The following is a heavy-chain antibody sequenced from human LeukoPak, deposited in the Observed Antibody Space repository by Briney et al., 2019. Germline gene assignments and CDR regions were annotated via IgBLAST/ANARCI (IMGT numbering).Heavy chain of an antibody. CDR3: ARGLGGSYYYYMDV. CDR2: MNPNSGNT. D-gene: IGHD1-26*01. J-gene: IGHJ6*03. V-gene: IGHV1-8*03. Sequence: GASVKVSCKASGYTFTSYDINWVRQATGQGLEWMGWMNPNSGNTGYAQKFQGRVTITRNTSISTAYMELSSLRSEDTAVYYCARGLGGSYYYYMDVWGKGTTVTVSS. CDR1: GYTFTSYD.